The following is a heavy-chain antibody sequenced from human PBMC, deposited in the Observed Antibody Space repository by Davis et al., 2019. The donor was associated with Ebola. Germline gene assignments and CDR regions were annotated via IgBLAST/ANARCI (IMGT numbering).Heavy chain of an antibody. CDR2: ISYDGSNK. Sequence: GESLKISCAASGFTFSSYAMHWVRQAPGKGLEWVAVISYDGSNKYYADSVKGRFTISRDNSKNTLYLQMNSLRAEDTAVYYCARSPPMVVVVADSKGYWGQGTLVTVSS. D-gene: IGHD2-15*01. J-gene: IGHJ4*02. CDR3: ARSPPMVVVVADSKGY. V-gene: IGHV3-30*04. CDR1: GFTFSSYA.